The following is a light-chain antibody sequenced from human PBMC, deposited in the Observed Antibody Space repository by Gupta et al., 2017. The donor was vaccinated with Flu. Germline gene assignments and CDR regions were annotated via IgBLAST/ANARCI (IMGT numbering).Light chain of an antibody. CDR2: DDT. CDR1: NSDLGDYHP. V-gene: IGLV2-14*03. Sequence: QSALTQSASLSMSPGQPLTISCTGINSDLGDYHPVTWYQHHPGKAPKLVIYDDTNRHSGVSIRFAASKSGNTASLTISGLQADDEADYYCTSCLNNTTMFGGGTRLTVL. J-gene: IGLJ3*02. CDR3: TSCLNNTTM.